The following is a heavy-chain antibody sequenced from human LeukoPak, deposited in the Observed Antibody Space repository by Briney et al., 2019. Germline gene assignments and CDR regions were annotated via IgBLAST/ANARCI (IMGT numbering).Heavy chain of an antibody. V-gene: IGHV3-21*01. CDR3: ARLWSASESFDY. CDR1: GFTFSSHS. Sequence: GGSLRLSCAASGFTFSSHSMNWVRQAPGKGLEWVSSISSSSYIYYADSVKGRFTISRDNAKNSLYLQMNSLRAEDTAVYYCARLWSASESFDYWGQGTLVTVSS. CDR2: ISSSSYI. D-gene: IGHD3-3*01. J-gene: IGHJ4*02.